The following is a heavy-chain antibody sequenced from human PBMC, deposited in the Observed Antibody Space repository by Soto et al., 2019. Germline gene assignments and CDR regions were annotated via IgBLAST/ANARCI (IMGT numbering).Heavy chain of an antibody. CDR2: IIPIFGTA. V-gene: IGHV1-69*01. Sequence: TCSVSGVSIGSHFWSWVRQAPGQGLEWMGGIIPIFGTANYAQKFQGRVTITADESTSTAYMELSSLRSEDTAVYYCAILRYFDWGDYYGMDVWGQGTTVTVSS. CDR1: GVSIGSHF. CDR3: AILRYFDWGDYYGMDV. J-gene: IGHJ6*02. D-gene: IGHD3-9*01.